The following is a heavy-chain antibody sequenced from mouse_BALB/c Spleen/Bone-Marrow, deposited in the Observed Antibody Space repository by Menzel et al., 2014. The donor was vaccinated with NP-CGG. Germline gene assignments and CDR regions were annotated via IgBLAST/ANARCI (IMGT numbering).Heavy chain of an antibody. Sequence: DVMLVESGGGLVQPGGSRKLSCAASGFTSSSFAMHWVRQAPEKGLEWVAYISSGSSTIYYADTVMGRFTISRDNPKNTLFLQMASLRSEDTAMYYCARSGSSSGYFDYWGQGTALTVSS. J-gene: IGHJ2*01. CDR2: ISSGSSTI. CDR1: GFTSSSFA. CDR3: ARSGSSSGYFDY. D-gene: IGHD1-1*01. V-gene: IGHV5-17*02.